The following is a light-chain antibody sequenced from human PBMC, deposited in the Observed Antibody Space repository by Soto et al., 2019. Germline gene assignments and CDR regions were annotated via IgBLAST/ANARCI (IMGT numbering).Light chain of an antibody. CDR1: SSDVGGYNY. J-gene: IGLJ3*02. V-gene: IGLV2-14*01. CDR3: SSYTRSSTWV. CDR2: EVS. Sequence: ALTQPASVSGSRGQSITISCTGTSSDVGGYNYVSWYQQHPGKAPKLMIYEVSNRLSGVSNRFSGSKSGNTASLTISGLQAEDEADYYCSSYTRSSTWVFGGGTKVTVL.